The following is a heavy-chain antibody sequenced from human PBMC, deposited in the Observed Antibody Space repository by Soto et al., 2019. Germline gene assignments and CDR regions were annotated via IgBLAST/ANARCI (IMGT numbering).Heavy chain of an antibody. J-gene: IGHJ4*02. CDR2: INTDGSEK. D-gene: IGHD6-19*01. CDR3: ARESGYYMYSSDCCNY. V-gene: IGHV3-7*01. CDR1: GITFVGYW. Sequence: EVQVVASGGGLAQPGGSLSLSCTASGITFVGYWISWVRRAPGKGLEWVANINTDGSEKYYVDSVKGRFTTASDHPKNGRSLAMHLLRAEDTAVCCWARESGYYMYSSDCCNYWGRGTLVTVSS.